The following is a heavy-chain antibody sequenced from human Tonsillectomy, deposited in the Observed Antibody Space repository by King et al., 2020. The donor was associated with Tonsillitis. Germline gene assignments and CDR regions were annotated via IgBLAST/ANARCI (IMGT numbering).Heavy chain of an antibody. CDR2: INHSGST. Sequence: VQLQQWGAGLLKPSETLSLTCAVYGGSFSGYYWSWVRQPPGKGLEWIGEINHSGSTKYNPSLKSRVTISVDTSKNQFSLKLTSVTAADTAVYYCARGLMIMIVGRSYYYMDVWGKGTTVTVSS. D-gene: IGHD3-22*01. V-gene: IGHV4-34*01. CDR1: GGSFSGYY. J-gene: IGHJ6*03. CDR3: ARGLMIMIVGRSYYYMDV.